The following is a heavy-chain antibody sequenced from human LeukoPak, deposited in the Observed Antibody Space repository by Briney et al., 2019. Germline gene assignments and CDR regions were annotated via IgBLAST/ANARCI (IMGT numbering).Heavy chain of an antibody. CDR3: ARERPLRDFWSGYYFGFDY. J-gene: IGHJ4*02. CDR1: GYTFTSYY. CDR2: INPSGGST. V-gene: IGHV1-46*01. D-gene: IGHD3-3*01. Sequence: ASVTVSCKASGYTFTSYYMHWVRQAPGQGLEWMGIINPSGGSTSYAQKFQGRVTMTRDMSTSTVYMELSSLRSEDTAVYYCARERPLRDFWSGYYFGFDYWGQGTLVTVSS.